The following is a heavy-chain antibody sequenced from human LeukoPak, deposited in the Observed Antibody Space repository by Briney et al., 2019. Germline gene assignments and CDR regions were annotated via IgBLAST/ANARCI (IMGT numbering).Heavy chain of an antibody. Sequence: GGSLRLSCAASGFTFDDYAMHWVRQAPGKGLEWVSGISWNSGSIGYADSVKGRFTISRDNAKNSLYLHMNSLRAEDMALYYCAKGIRFLGPYYFDYWGQGTLVTVSS. J-gene: IGHJ4*02. CDR2: ISWNSGSI. CDR1: GFTFDDYA. V-gene: IGHV3-9*03. D-gene: IGHD3-3*01. CDR3: AKGIRFLGPYYFDY.